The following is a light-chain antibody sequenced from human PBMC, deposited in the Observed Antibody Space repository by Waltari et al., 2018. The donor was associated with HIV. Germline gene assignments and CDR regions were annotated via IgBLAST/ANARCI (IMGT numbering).Light chain of an antibody. CDR2: GAS. CDR3: HQYSNCAQT. V-gene: IGKV3-15*01. Sequence: EIVMTQSPVTLSVSPGERATLSCRTSQSVSSSLAWYQQKPGQAPRVLIYGASTRATSIPATFSCSGCRTEFTLTISILHSEECAVYYCHQYSNCAQTFGQGTKVEIQ. CDR1: QSVSSS. J-gene: IGKJ1*01.